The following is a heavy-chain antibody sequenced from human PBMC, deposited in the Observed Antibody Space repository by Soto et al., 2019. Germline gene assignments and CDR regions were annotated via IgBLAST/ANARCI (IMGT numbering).Heavy chain of an antibody. CDR2: IYSSGST. J-gene: IGHJ5*02. Sequence: SETLSLTCTVPGAAISGYSWTWIRQSDGKGLEWIGRIYSSGSTNYNPSLKSRVTISLDTSMNYFSLRLSSVTAADTAVYYCARGQRFSDLFDPWGQGTLVTVSS. CDR3: ARGQRFSDLFDP. CDR1: GAAISGYS. D-gene: IGHD3-3*01. V-gene: IGHV4-4*07.